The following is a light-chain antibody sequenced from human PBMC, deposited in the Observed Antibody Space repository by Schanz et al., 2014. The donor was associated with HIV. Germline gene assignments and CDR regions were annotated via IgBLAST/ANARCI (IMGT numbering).Light chain of an antibody. CDR3: SSYTSRNTLL. J-gene: IGLJ2*01. Sequence: QSALTQPASVSGSPGQSITISCTGTSSDVGGYNYVSWYQQHPGKAPKLMIYDVSKRPSGVPDRFSGSKSGNTASLTVSGLQAEDEAVYHCSSYTSRNTLLFGGGTKVTVL. V-gene: IGLV2-14*03. CDR1: SSDVGGYNY. CDR2: DVS.